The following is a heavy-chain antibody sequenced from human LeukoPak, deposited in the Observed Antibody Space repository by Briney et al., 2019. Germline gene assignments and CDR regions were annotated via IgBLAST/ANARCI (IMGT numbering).Heavy chain of an antibody. V-gene: IGHV4-59*08. CDR2: IYYSGST. CDR3: ARSWVHHGYRPGYFDY. D-gene: IGHD5-18*01. Sequence: SETLSLTCTVSGGSISSYYWSWIRQPPGKGLEWIGYIYYSGSTNYNPSLKSRVTISVDTSKNQFSLKLSSVTAADTAVYYCARSWVHHGYRPGYFDYWGQGTLVTVSS. CDR1: GGSISSYY. J-gene: IGHJ4*02.